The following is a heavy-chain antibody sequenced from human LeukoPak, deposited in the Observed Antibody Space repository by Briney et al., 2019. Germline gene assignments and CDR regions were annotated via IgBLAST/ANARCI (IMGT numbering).Heavy chain of an antibody. CDR1: GYTFISYG. Sequence: GASVKVSCKASGYTFISYGLSWVRQAPGQGLEWMGWISVYNGNTNYAQNVQGRVTMTTDTSTSTAYMEVRSLRSDDTAVYYCARLFTAGYSSSWHQDYWGQGTPVTVSS. CDR3: ARLFTAGYSSSWHQDY. V-gene: IGHV1-18*01. CDR2: ISVYNGNT. D-gene: IGHD6-13*01. J-gene: IGHJ4*02.